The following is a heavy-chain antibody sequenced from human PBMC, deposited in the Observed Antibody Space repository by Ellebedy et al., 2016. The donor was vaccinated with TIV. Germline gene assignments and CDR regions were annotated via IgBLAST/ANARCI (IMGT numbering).Heavy chain of an antibody. Sequence: ASVKVSCKASGYTFTSYGISWVRQAPGQGLEWMGWISAYNGNTNYAQKLQGRVTMTTDTSTSTAYMELRSLRSDDTAVYYCARAPMLAAAGMTDYWGQGTLVTVSS. CDR3: ARAPMLAAAGMTDY. V-gene: IGHV1-18*01. J-gene: IGHJ4*02. D-gene: IGHD6-13*01. CDR1: GYTFTSYG. CDR2: ISAYNGNT.